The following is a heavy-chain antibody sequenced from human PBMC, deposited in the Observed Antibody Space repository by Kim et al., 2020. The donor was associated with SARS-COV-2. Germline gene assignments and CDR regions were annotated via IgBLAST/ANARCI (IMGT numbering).Heavy chain of an antibody. CDR1: GGSFSGYY. Sequence: SETLSLTCAVYGGSFSGYYWSWIRQPPGKGLEWIGEINHSGSTNYNPSLKSRVTISVETSKNQFSLKLSSVTAADKAVYYCASSGRYDFWSGYYRVWGQG. CDR3: ASSGRYDFWSGYYRV. D-gene: IGHD3-3*01. CDR2: INHSGST. V-gene: IGHV4-34*01. J-gene: IGHJ1*01.